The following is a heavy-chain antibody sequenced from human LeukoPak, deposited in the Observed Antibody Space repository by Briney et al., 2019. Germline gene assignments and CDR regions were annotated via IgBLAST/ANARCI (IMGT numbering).Heavy chain of an antibody. CDR1: GYTFTSYY. Sequence: ASVKVSCKASGYTFTSYYMHWVRQAPGQGLEWMGIINPSGGSTSYAQKFQGRVTMTRDTSTSTVYMELSSLKSEDTAVYYCARDGTIAVAGYWGQGTLVTVSS. D-gene: IGHD6-19*01. CDR3: ARDGTIAVAGY. CDR2: INPSGGST. J-gene: IGHJ4*02. V-gene: IGHV1-46*01.